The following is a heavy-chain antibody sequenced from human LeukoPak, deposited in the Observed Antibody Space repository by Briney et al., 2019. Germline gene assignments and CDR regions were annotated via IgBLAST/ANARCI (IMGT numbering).Heavy chain of an antibody. J-gene: IGHJ4*02. CDR2: INPNDGST. CDR3: ARWRRTTWEKFDY. V-gene: IGHV1-46*01. D-gene: IGHD1-14*01. CDR1: GYTFTNYY. Sequence: ASVKVSCKASGYTFTNYYMQWVRQAPGHGLEWMGLINPNDGSTSYAQNFQGRVTMTRGTSTSTVYMELSSLRSDDTAVYYCARWRRTTWEKFDYWGQGTLVTVSS.